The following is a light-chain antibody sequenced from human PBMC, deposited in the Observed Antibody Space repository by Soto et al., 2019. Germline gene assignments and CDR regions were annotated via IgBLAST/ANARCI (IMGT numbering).Light chain of an antibody. CDR3: QKYDSAPRT. CDR1: QDISNY. J-gene: IGKJ1*01. V-gene: IGKV1-27*01. CDR2: AAS. Sequence: DIQMTQSPSSLSASVGDRVTITCRASQDISNYLAWYQHKPGKVPNLLIYAASTLQSGVPSRFSGSGSGTDFSLTISSLQPEDVATYYCQKYDSAPRTFGQGTKVEIK.